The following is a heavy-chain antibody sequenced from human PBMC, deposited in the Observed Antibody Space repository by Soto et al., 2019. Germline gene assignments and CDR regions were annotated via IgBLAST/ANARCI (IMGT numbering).Heavy chain of an antibody. CDR1: GYTFSNYG. CDR3: ARVVPGAEAWFGP. Sequence: ASVKVSCKTSGYTFSNYGITWVRQAPGQPLEWLGWISLYSDGTNYAQKFQGRVSMTPDTSTTTDYMELRSLRSDDTAVYYCARVVPGAEAWFGPWGHGTMVTLSS. CDR2: ISLYSDGT. D-gene: IGHD2-2*01. V-gene: IGHV1-18*01. J-gene: IGHJ5*02.